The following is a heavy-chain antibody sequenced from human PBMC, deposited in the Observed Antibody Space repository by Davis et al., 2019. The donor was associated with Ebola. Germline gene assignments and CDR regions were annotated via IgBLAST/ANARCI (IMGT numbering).Heavy chain of an antibody. D-gene: IGHD1-14*01. J-gene: IGHJ4*02. Sequence: ASVKVSCKASGYTFTSYYMHWVRQAPGQGLEWMGIINPSGGSTSYAQKFQGRVTMTRVTSTSTVYMELSSLRSEDTAVYYCARTTVLHAGGLLFDYWGQGTLVTVSS. CDR2: INPSGGST. CDR1: GYTFTSYY. CDR3: ARTTVLHAGGLLFDY. V-gene: IGHV1-46*01.